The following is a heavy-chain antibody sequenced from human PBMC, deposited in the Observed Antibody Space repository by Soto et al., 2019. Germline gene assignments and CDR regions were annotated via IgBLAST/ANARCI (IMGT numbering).Heavy chain of an antibody. D-gene: IGHD2-2*01. CDR1: GFSFSYYG. Sequence: EVQLVESGGGLVQPVGSLRLSCAASGFSFSYYGMNWVRQAPGKGLEWVSYISTSSSNIYYADSVKGRFTISRDNAKNSLSLQMNSLRAADTAVYYCARETSTGNYYMDVWGKGTTVTVSS. J-gene: IGHJ6*03. V-gene: IGHV3-48*01. CDR3: ARETSTGNYYMDV. CDR2: ISTSSSNI.